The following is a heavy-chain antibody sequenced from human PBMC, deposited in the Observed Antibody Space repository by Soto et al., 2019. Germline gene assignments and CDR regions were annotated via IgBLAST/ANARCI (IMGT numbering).Heavy chain of an antibody. V-gene: IGHV1-69*01. D-gene: IGHD6-13*01. CDR1: GGTFSSYA. Sequence: QVQLVQSGAEVKKPGSSVKVSCKASGGTFSSYAISWVRQAPGHGLEWMGGIIPIFGTANYAQKFQGRVTITADESTSTAYMELSSLRSEDTAVYYCARVIAAAGTIYYYGMDVWGQGTTVTVSS. J-gene: IGHJ6*02. CDR2: IIPIFGTA. CDR3: ARVIAAAGTIYYYGMDV.